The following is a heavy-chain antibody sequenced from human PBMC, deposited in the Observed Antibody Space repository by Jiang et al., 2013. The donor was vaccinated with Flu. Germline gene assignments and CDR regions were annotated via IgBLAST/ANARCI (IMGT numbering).Heavy chain of an antibody. Sequence: KVSCKLSGYTLTEVAMHWVRQAPGKGLEWMGGFDPEHDEAIYAQKLQGRITMTEDTSSDTAYMELSSLRSEDTAVYYCATGARYYGSRILSYSYGMDVWGQGTTVTVSS. J-gene: IGHJ6*02. CDR2: FDPEHDEA. CDR3: ATGARYYGSRILSYSYGMDV. CDR1: GYTLTEVA. V-gene: IGHV1-24*01. D-gene: IGHD3-10*01.